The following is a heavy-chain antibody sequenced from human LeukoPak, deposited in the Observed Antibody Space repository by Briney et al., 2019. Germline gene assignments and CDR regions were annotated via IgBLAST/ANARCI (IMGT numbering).Heavy chain of an antibody. J-gene: IGHJ1*01. D-gene: IGHD3-22*01. CDR1: GFTLSNYG. CDR3: ARDEGDSSGYYPGL. Sequence: LPGGSLRLSCAASGFTLSNYGMHWVRQAPGKGLEWVAAIWHDGSGKYYAESVKGRFTISRDNARNTVYVQMDSLRAEDTAVYYCARDEGDSSGYYPGLWGQGTLVTVSS. V-gene: IGHV3-33*01. CDR2: IWHDGSGK.